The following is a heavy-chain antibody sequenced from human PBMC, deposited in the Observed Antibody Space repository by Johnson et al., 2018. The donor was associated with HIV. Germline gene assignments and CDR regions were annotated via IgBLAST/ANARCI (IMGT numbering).Heavy chain of an antibody. J-gene: IGHJ3*02. Sequence: VQLVESGGGLVQPGGSLRLSCAASGFTFSSYWMSWVRQAPGKGLEWVANITQDGGEKYYVESVKGRFTIFRDNAKKSLHLQMNSLRAEDTAGYYCGRDSDISLGVAGAFDIWGQGTMVTVSA. CDR2: ITQDGGEK. D-gene: IGHD3-9*01. V-gene: IGHV3-7*05. CDR3: GRDSDISLGVAGAFDI. CDR1: GFTFSSYW.